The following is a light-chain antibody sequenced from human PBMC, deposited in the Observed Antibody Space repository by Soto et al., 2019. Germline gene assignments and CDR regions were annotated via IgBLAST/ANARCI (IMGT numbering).Light chain of an antibody. CDR3: QQYSKWLT. CDR2: GGS. J-gene: IGKJ4*01. Sequence: EIVMTQSPATLSVSPGERATLSCRASQSVSGNLAWYQQKPGQAPRLLIYGGSTRATGIPARFSGSGSGTEFTLTITSLQSEDFAVYYCQQYSKWLTFGGGTRVEIK. V-gene: IGKV3-15*01. CDR1: QSVSGN.